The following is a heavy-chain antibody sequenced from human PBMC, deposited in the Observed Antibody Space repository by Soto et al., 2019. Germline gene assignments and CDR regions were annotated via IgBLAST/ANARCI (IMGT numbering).Heavy chain of an antibody. V-gene: IGHV1-18*04. CDR1: GYTFTSYY. CDR2: ISAYNGNT. CDR3: ARDIVVVVAATINWFDP. Sequence: ASVKVSCKASGYTFTSYYMHWVRQAPGQGLEWMGWISAYNGNTNYAQKLQGRVTMTTDTSTSTAYMELRSLRSDDTAVYYCARDIVVVVAATINWFDPWGQGTLVTVS. J-gene: IGHJ5*02. D-gene: IGHD2-15*01.